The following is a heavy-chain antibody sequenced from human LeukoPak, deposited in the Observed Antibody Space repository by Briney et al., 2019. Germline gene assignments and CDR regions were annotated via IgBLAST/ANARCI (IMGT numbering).Heavy chain of an antibody. V-gene: IGHV5-51*01. CDR2: IYPSDSDT. J-gene: IGHJ3*01. Sequence: GESLKISCKGSGYSFTTYWIGWVRQMPGKGLEWMGIIYPSDSDTRYSPSFQGQVTISADKSISTAYLQWSSLKASDTAMYYCARHGDRYNRYDAFDLWGRGTMVTVSS. CDR3: ARHGDRYNRYDAFDL. CDR1: GYSFTTYW. D-gene: IGHD2-21*01.